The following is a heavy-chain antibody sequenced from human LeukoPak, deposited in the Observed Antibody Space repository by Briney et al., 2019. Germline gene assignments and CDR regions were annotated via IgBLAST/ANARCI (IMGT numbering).Heavy chain of an antibody. Sequence: GGSLRLSCAPSGFTIPNAWMSWVRQAPGKGLEWVGRIKTKTDGETTDYAAPVKGRFTISRDDSKSIAYLQMNSLKTEDTAVYYCTRDQTPYYWGQGTLVTVSS. J-gene: IGHJ4*02. V-gene: IGHV3-15*01. CDR2: IKTKTDGETT. CDR3: TRDQTPYY. CDR1: GFTIPNAW.